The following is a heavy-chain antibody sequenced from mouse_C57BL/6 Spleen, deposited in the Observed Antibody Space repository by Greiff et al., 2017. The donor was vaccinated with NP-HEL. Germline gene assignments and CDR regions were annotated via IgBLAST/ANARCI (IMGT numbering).Heavy chain of an antibody. CDR1: GYTFTSYW. V-gene: IGHV1-53*01. CDR2: INPSNGGT. Sequence: QVHVKQPGTELVKPGASVKLSCKASGYTFTSYWMHWVKQRPGQGLEWIGNINPSNGGTNYNEKFKSKATLTVDKSSSTAYMQLSSLTSEDSAVYYCARCFYDGYYVDYWGQGTTLTVSS. CDR3: ARCFYDGYYVDY. J-gene: IGHJ2*01. D-gene: IGHD2-3*01.